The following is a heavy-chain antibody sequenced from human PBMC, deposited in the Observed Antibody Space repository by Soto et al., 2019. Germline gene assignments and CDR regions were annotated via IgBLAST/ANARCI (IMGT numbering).Heavy chain of an antibody. Sequence: PGGSLRLSCAASGFAFSDHYMDWVRQAPEKGLEWVGRSRNKLNSYITEYAASVKGRFTISRDDSKNSLYLQMKSLISADTAVYYCARVPVVMTAIQGAYFDYWGQGTLVTVSS. J-gene: IGHJ4*02. V-gene: IGHV3-72*01. D-gene: IGHD2-21*02. CDR1: GFAFSDHY. CDR3: ARVPVVMTAIQGAYFDY. CDR2: SRNKLNSYIT.